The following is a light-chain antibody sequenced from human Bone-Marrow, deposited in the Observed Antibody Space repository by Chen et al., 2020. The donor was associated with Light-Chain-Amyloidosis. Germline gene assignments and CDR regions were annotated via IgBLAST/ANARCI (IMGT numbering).Light chain of an antibody. J-gene: IGKJ4*02. CDR1: HHIENY. Sequence: DIRMTQSPSSLSASVGDKITISCRTSHHIENYLNWYQQKPGTAPKLLIFLASRLQSGVPSRFSGRGSGTSFTLTSDNLQPEDFATYYCKQSYSLPLTFGGGTKV. CDR3: KQSYSLPLT. V-gene: IGKV1-39*01. CDR2: LAS.